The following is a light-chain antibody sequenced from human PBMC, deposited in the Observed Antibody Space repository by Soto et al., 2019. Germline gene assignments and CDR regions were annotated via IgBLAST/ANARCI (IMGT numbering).Light chain of an antibody. CDR3: FSYTSSGTYG. V-gene: IGLV2-14*01. CDR2: EVS. Sequence: QSALTQPASVSGSPGQSITISCTGTSSDVGNYKYVSWYQQHPGKAPKLMIYEVSNRPSGVSNRFSGSKSGNTASLTISGLQAEDETDYYCFSYTSSGTYGFGTGTKVTAL. CDR1: SSDVGNYKY. J-gene: IGLJ1*01.